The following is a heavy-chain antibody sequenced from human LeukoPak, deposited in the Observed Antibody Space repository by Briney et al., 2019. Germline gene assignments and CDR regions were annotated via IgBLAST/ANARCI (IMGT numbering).Heavy chain of an antibody. J-gene: IGHJ4*02. D-gene: IGHD3-22*01. CDR1: GFSLNEYG. V-gene: IGHV3-30*03. CDR2: VSYDGSHK. Sequence: GGSLRLSCVGSGFSLNEYGIHWVRQAPGKGLEWVAVVSYDGSHKYYADSVKGRFTISRDTSSDTVSLQMNSLRVEDTAFCYCARDRINMMVLGHDSGLDCWGQGTLVTVSS. CDR3: ARDRINMMVLGHDSGLDC.